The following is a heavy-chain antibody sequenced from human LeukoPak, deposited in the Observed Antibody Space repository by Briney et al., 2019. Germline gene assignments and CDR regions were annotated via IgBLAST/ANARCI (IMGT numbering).Heavy chain of an antibody. Sequence: PSETLSLTCTVSGGSISSSSYFWGWVRQPPGKGLEWIASIYYSGSTYYNPSLKSRVTISVDTSKNQFSLKLSSVTAADTAVFYCARQSGSSYGSVDFWGQGTLVTVSS. CDR2: IYYSGST. D-gene: IGHD1-26*01. CDR3: ARQSGSSYGSVDF. CDR1: GGSISSSSYF. J-gene: IGHJ4*02. V-gene: IGHV4-39*01.